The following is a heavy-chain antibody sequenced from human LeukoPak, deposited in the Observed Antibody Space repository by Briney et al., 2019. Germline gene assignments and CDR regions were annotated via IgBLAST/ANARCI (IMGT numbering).Heavy chain of an antibody. CDR3: AGYASGTYYNVY. Sequence: GGSLRLSCEASGFTVSNNYMSWVRQAPGKGLEWVSLIYSDGSTYYPDSVKGRFTISRDNSKNTLYLQMNSLRAEDTAVYYCAGYASGTYYNVYWGQGTLVTDSS. CDR2: IYSDGST. J-gene: IGHJ4*02. D-gene: IGHD3-10*01. CDR1: GFTVSNNY. V-gene: IGHV3-66*01.